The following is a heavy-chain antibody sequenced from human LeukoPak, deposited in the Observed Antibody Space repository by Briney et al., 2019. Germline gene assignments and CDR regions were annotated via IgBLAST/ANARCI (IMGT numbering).Heavy chain of an antibody. V-gene: IGHV3-7*01. J-gene: IGHJ4*02. Sequence: GGSLRLSCAASGFTFSSYWKSWVRQAPGKGLAWVANIKQDGSEKYYVDSVKGRFTISRDNAKNSLYLQMNSLRAEDTAVYYCARDRAYSYGYADFDYWGQGTLVTVSS. CDR3: ARDRAYSYGYADFDY. D-gene: IGHD5-18*01. CDR2: IKQDGSEK. CDR1: GFTFSSYW.